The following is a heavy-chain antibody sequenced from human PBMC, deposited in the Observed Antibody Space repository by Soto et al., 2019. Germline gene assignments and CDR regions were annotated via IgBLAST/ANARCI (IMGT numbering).Heavy chain of an antibody. J-gene: IGHJ4*02. CDR1: GFTFSSFG. V-gene: IGHV3-30*18. CDR3: AKVRREMATIRPDY. CDR2: ISYDGIDK. Sequence: QVQLVESGGGVVQPGGSLRLSCAASGFTFSSFGIHWVRQAPGKGLEWVAVISYDGIDKNYGDSVKGRFTISRENSTNMVYLQMNSLRAEETAVYYCAKVRREMATIRPDYWGQGILVTVSS. D-gene: IGHD5-12*01.